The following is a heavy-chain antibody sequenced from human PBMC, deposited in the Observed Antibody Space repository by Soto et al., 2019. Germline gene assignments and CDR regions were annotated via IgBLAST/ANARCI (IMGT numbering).Heavy chain of an antibody. CDR2: IYYSGST. CDR3: ARYSRGWYKYAFDI. V-gene: IGHV4-59*01. D-gene: IGHD6-19*01. CDR1: GGSISSYY. J-gene: IGHJ3*02. Sequence: PSETLSLTCTVSGGSISSYYWSWIRQPPGKGLEWIGYIYYSGSTNYNPSLKSRVTISVDTSKNQFSLKLSSVTAADTAVYYCARYSRGWYKYAFDIWGQGTMVTVSS.